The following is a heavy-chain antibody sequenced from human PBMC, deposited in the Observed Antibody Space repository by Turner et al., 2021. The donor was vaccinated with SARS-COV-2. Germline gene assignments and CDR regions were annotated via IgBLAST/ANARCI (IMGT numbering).Heavy chain of an antibody. J-gene: IGHJ4*02. CDR2: TSYDGSNK. V-gene: IGHV3-30*18. D-gene: IGHD4-4*01. Sequence: QVQLVESGAGVVQPGRSLRLSCAASGFTFSSYGMHWVRQAPGKGLEWVAVTSYDGSNKYYADSVKGRFTISRDNSKNTLYLQMNSLRAEDTAVYYCAKQQGLYSNPMYYFDYWGQGTLVTVSS. CDR3: AKQQGLYSNPMYYFDY. CDR1: GFTFSSYG.